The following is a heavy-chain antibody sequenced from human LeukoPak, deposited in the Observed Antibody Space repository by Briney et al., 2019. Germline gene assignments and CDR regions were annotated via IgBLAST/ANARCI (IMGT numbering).Heavy chain of an antibody. CDR2: IWYDGSNK. CDR3: ARDAEYSSSWYRDSSGWYLGY. CDR1: GFTFSSYG. J-gene: IGHJ4*02. Sequence: GRSLRLSCAASGFTFSSYGVHWVRQAPGKGLEWVAVIWYDGSNKYYADSVKGRFTISRDNSKNTLYLQMNSLRAEDTAVYYCARDAEYSSSWYRDSSGWYLGYWGQGTLVTVSS. V-gene: IGHV3-33*01. D-gene: IGHD6-13*01.